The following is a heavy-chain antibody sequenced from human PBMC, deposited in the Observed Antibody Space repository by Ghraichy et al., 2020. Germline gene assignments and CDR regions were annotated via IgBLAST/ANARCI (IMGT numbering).Heavy chain of an antibody. Sequence: GGSLRLSCTTSGFNFEIDAMNWVRQAPGKGPEWVSYIRGDSSAIFYAESVKGRFIISRDNAKGSLFLEMNSLREDDTAVYYCTRQRLGRSSGWDWGQGTLVTVSP. CDR3: TRQRLGRSSGWD. V-gene: IGHV3-48*02. CDR2: IRGDSSAI. J-gene: IGHJ4*02. CDR1: GFNFEIDA. D-gene: IGHD6-19*01.